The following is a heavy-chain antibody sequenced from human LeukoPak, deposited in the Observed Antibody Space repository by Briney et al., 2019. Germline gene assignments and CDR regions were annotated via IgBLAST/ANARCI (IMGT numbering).Heavy chain of an antibody. Sequence: SETLSLTCTVSGGSISSYYWSWIRQPPGKGLEWIGYIYYSGSTNYNPSLKSRVTISVDTSKNQFSLKLSSVTAADTAVYYCASATYCSGGSCYFFDYWGQGTLVTVSS. D-gene: IGHD2-15*01. V-gene: IGHV4-59*01. CDR1: GGSISSYY. CDR3: ASATYCSGGSCYFFDY. J-gene: IGHJ4*02. CDR2: IYYSGST.